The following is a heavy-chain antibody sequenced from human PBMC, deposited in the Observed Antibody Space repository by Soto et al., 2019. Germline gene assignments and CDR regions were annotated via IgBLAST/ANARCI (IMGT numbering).Heavy chain of an antibody. V-gene: IGHV1-69*06. CDR2: IIPMIGAT. Sequence: QVQLVQSGSEVKKPGSSVKVSCKASGGTFSDFTLSWLRQAPGRGLEWMGVIIPMIGATNNAPKLKGRLTITADKSSGTVYMELNSLRSDDTAVYYCARYWSAGTLYGAFDIWCQGTEVTVSP. J-gene: IGHJ3*02. CDR3: ARYWSAGTLYGAFDI. CDR1: GGTFSDFT. D-gene: IGHD2-15*01.